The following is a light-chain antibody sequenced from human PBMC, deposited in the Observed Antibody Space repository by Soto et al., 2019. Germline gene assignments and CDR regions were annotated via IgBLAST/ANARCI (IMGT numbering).Light chain of an antibody. V-gene: IGKV3-15*01. J-gene: IGKJ3*01. CDR2: DAS. Sequence: EIVMTQSPATLSVSPGERATLSCRASQSVNSNLAWYQQKPGQAPRLLIYDASTKATGIPARFSGSGSGTEFTITISSVQSEDFAVYYCQQYNNWPTFGPGTKVDIK. CDR1: QSVNSN. CDR3: QQYNNWPT.